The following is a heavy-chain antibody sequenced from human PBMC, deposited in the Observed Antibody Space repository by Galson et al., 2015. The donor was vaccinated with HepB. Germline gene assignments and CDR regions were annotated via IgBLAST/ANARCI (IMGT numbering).Heavy chain of an antibody. CDR3: ARGSTTRTLVY. V-gene: IGHV1-3*01. Sequence: SCKASGYSITNYAMHWVRQAPGLRLEWMGWINAGNGDTKYSQKFQGRVTITRDTSASTVYMELSSLRSEDTAVYYCARGSTTRTLVYWGQGTLVTVSS. CDR1: GYSITNYA. CDR2: INAGNGDT. J-gene: IGHJ4*02. D-gene: IGHD1-26*01.